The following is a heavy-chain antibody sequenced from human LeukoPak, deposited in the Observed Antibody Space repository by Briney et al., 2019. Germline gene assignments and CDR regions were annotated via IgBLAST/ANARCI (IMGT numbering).Heavy chain of an antibody. CDR3: ARDTAGFDY. Sequence: GGSLRLSCAASGFTVSAYAMAWVRQAPGKGLEWVSTIYDDNTYYADSVKGRFAISTDNSKNTLYLQMNSLRAEDTAVYYCARDTAGFDYWGQGTLVTVSS. CDR1: GFTVSAYA. CDR2: IYDDNT. J-gene: IGHJ4*02. V-gene: IGHV3-23*01.